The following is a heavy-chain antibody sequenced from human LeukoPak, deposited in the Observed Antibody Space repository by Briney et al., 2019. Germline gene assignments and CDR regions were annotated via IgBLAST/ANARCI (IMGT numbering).Heavy chain of an antibody. V-gene: IGHV1-18*01. CDR2: ISAYNGNT. CDR1: GYTFTSYG. J-gene: IGHJ4*02. Sequence: ASVKVSCKASGYTFTSYGISWVRQASGQGLEWMGWISAYNGNTNYAQKLQGRVTMTTDTSTSTAYMELRSLRSDDTAVYYCARNFRSVYYYDSSGYYYDCWGQGTLVTVSS. CDR3: ARNFRSVYYYDSSGYYYDC. D-gene: IGHD3-22*01.